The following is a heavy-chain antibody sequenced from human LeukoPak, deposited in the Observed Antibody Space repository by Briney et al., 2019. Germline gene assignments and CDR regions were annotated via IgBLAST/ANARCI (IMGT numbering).Heavy chain of an antibody. J-gene: IGHJ6*03. Sequence: GGSLRLSCAASGFTFRTYAMHWVRQASGKGLEWVGRIRSKANSYATAYAASVKGRFTISRDDSKNTAYLQMNSLKTEDTAVYYCTYSFGGLVMDVWGKGTTVTVSS. CDR2: IRSKANSYAT. CDR1: GFTFRTYA. D-gene: IGHD3-10*01. CDR3: TYSFGGLVMDV. V-gene: IGHV3-73*01.